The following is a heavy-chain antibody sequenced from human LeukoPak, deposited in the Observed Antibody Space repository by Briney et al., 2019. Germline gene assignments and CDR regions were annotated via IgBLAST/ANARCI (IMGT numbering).Heavy chain of an antibody. V-gene: IGHV3-30*04. CDR3: ARDAFYDLTGNLDY. D-gene: IGHD1-20*01. CDR2: ISYDGRNK. J-gene: IGHJ4*02. Sequence: GGSLRLSCAASGFTFSSYTMHWVRQAPGKGLEWVALISYDGRNKYYADSVRGRFTFSRDNSKNTLYLQMNSLRAEDTAVYYCARDAFYDLTGNLDYWDQGTLVTVSS. CDR1: GFTFSSYT.